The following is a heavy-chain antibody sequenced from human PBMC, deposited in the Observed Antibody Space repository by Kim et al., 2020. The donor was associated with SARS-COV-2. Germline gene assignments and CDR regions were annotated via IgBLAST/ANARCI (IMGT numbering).Heavy chain of an antibody. Sequence: YTPSLKSRVTISVDTSKNQFSLKLSSVTAADTAVYYCARAGYSSGGDFRRWGQGTLVTVSS. J-gene: IGHJ4*02. V-gene: IGHV4-59*01. CDR3: ARAGYSSGGDFRR. D-gene: IGHD6-19*01.